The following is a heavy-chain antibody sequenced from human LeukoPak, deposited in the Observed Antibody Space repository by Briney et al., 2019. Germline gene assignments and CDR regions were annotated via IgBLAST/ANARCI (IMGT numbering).Heavy chain of an antibody. CDR1: GFTFSSYE. CDR2: IYHSGST. J-gene: IGHJ6*03. V-gene: IGHV4-38-2*02. D-gene: IGHD3-16*01. Sequence: GSLRLSCAASGFTFSSYEMNWVRQAPGKGLEWIGSIYHSGSTYYNPSLKSRVTISVDTSKNQFSLKLSSVTAADTAVYYCAREINSYYMDVWGKGTTVTVSS. CDR3: AREINSYYMDV.